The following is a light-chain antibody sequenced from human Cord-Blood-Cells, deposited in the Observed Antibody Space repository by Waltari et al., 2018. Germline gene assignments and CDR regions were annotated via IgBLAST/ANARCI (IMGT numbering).Light chain of an antibody. J-gene: IGKJ2*01. CDR1: QGISNY. CDR3: QKYNSAPYT. V-gene: IGKV1-27*01. CDR2: AAS. Sequence: DIQLTQPPSSLSASVGDRVTITCRARQGISNYLAWYQQKPGKVPKLLIYAASTLQSGVPSRFSGSGSGTDFTLTISSLQPEDVATYYCQKYNSAPYTFGQGTKLEIK.